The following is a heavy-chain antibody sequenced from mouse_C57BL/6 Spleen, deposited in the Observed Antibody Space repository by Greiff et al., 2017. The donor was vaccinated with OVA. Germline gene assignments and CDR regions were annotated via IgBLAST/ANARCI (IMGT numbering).Heavy chain of an antibody. J-gene: IGHJ3*01. CDR2: IDPETGGT. D-gene: IGHD3-2*02. Sequence: QVQLKESGAELVRPGASVTLSCKASGYTFTDYEMHWVKQTPVHGLEWIGAIDPETGGTAYNQKFKGKAILTADKSSSTAYMELRSLTSEDSAVYYCTEGYLFAYWGQGTLVTVSA. CDR3: TEGYLFAY. CDR1: GYTFTDYE. V-gene: IGHV1-15*01.